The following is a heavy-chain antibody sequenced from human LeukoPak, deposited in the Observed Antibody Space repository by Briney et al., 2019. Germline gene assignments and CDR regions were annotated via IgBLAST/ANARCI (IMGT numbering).Heavy chain of an antibody. D-gene: IGHD5-24*01. Sequence: GALVKVSCKASGGTFSSYAISWVRQAPGQGLEWMGRIIPILGIANYAQKFQGRVTITADKSTSTAYMELSSLRSEDTAVYYCARGMATNGFDYWGQGTLVTVSS. CDR1: GGTFSSYA. J-gene: IGHJ4*02. V-gene: IGHV1-69*04. CDR2: IIPILGIA. CDR3: ARGMATNGFDY.